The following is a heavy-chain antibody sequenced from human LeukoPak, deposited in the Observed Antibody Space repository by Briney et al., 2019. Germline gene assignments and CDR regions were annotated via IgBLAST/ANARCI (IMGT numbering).Heavy chain of an antibody. Sequence: GGSLRLSCAASGFTVSSNYMSWVRQAAGKGLEWVSVIYSGGSTYYADSVKGRFTISRDNSKNTLYLQMNSLRAEDTAVYYCARAKGSSSWHYYYGMDVWGQGTTVTVSS. V-gene: IGHV3-53*01. CDR3: ARAKGSSSWHYYYGMDV. CDR1: GFTVSSNY. J-gene: IGHJ6*02. D-gene: IGHD6-13*01. CDR2: IYSGGST.